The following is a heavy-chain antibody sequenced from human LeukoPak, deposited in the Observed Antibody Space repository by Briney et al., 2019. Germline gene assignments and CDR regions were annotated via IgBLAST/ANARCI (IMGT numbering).Heavy chain of an antibody. CDR3: AKLFTTVTTNPKDV. CDR2: ISFDGSNK. CDR1: GFPFSTYC. Sequence: GGSLRLSCAASGFPFSTYCMHWVRQAPGKGLEWVAVISFDGSNKYYADSVKGRFTISRDNSKKTLYLQMNSLRAEDTAVYYCAKLFTTVTTNPKDVWGRGTTVTVSS. J-gene: IGHJ6*04. V-gene: IGHV3-30*18. D-gene: IGHD4-17*01.